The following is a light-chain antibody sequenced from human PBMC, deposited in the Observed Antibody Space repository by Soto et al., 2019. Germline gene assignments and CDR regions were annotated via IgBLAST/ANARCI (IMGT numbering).Light chain of an antibody. CDR2: EVS. Sequence: QSALTQPASMSGSPGQSITISCTGTSSDVGGYNYVSWYQQHPGKAPKLMIYEVSNRPSGVSYRFSGSKSGNTASLTISGLQAEDEADYYCTSYRSDATLAIGGGTKLTVL. CDR3: TSYRSDATLA. J-gene: IGLJ2*01. V-gene: IGLV2-14*01. CDR1: SSDVGGYNY.